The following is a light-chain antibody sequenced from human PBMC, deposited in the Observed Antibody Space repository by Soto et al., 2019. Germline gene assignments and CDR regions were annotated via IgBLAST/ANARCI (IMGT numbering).Light chain of an antibody. CDR1: QSLGSN. CDR3: QPYTDWPLT. CDR2: AAS. Sequence: MTQSPATLSVSPGDTATLSCRASQSLGSNLGWYQQKPGQAPRILIFAASTRATGFPARFSGSGSATEFSLTISRLQSEDFAVYFCQPYTDWPLTCGQGTKVEIK. J-gene: IGKJ1*01. V-gene: IGKV3-15*01.